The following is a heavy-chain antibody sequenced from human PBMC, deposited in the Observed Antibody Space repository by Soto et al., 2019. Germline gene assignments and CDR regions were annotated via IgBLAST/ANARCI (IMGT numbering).Heavy chain of an antibody. J-gene: IGHJ4*02. CDR1: GGTFSSYT. D-gene: IGHD6-13*01. V-gene: IGHV1-69*02. Sequence: QVQLVQSGAEVKKPGSSVKVSCKASGGTFSSYTISWVRQAPGQGLEWMGRIIPILGIANYAQKFQGRVTITADKSTSTAYMELRSLKSDDTAVYYCARVSPSSRAAEPWGQGTLFTVS. CDR3: ARVSPSSRAAEP. CDR2: IIPILGIA.